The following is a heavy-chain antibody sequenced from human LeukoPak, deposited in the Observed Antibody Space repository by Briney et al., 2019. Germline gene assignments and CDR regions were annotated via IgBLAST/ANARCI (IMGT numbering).Heavy chain of an antibody. V-gene: IGHV4-38-2*02. J-gene: IGHJ6*02. D-gene: IGHD2-15*01. CDR2: VYHSGST. CDR3: ARLLGYCSGDSCSYYYYYGLDV. CDR1: GYSISSGYS. Sequence: PSETLSLTCTVSGYSISSGYSWVWIRQPPGKGLEWIGNVYHSGSTYYNPSLKSRVTISVDTSKNHFSLKLTSVTAADTAVYYCARLLGYCSGDSCSYYYYYGLDVWGQGTTVTVSS.